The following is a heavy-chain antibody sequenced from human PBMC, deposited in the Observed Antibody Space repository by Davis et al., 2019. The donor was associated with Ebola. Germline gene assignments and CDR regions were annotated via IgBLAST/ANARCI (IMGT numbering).Heavy chain of an antibody. CDR2: INPNSGGT. Sequence: AASVKVSCKASGGIISSHTITWVRQAPGQGLEWMGRINPNSGGTNYAQKFQGRVTMTRDTSITTAYMDLTRLISDDTAVYYCARDREAAAAGYYGMDVWGKGTAVTVSS. CDR1: GGIISSHT. V-gene: IGHV1-2*06. CDR3: ARDREAAAAGYYGMDV. J-gene: IGHJ6*04. D-gene: IGHD6-13*01.